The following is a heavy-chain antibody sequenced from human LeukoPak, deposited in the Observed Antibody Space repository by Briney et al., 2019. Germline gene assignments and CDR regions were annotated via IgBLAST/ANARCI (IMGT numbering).Heavy chain of an antibody. D-gene: IGHD6-13*01. V-gene: IGHV3-48*04. J-gene: IGHJ3*02. CDR3: AREAYSSSWSYAFDI. CDR1: GFTFSSYS. CDR2: IRSSSSTI. Sequence: GGSLRLSCAASGFTFSSYSMNWVRQAPGKGLEWVSYIRSSSSTIYYADSVKGRFTISRDNAKNSLYLQMNSLRAEDTAVYYCAREAYSSSWSYAFDIWGQGTMVTVSS.